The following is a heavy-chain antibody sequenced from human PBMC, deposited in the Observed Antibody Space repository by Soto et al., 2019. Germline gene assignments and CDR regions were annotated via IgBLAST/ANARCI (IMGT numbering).Heavy chain of an antibody. V-gene: IGHV2-5*02. D-gene: IGHD6-13*01. Sequence: QITLKESGPTLVKPTQTLTLTCTFSGFSLSTNGVGVGWIRQPPGKALEWLALIYWDDDKRYSPSVKSRLTITKDASKSQGVLTMADMDPVDTGTYYCGHRGVAAAGLRSMRYFGYWGQGTLVTVSS. J-gene: IGHJ4*02. CDR3: GHRGVAAAGLRSMRYFGY. CDR1: GFSLSTNGVG. CDR2: IYWDDDK.